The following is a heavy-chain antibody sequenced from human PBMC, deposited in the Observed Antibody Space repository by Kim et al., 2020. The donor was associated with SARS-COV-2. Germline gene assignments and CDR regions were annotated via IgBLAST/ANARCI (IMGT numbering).Heavy chain of an antibody. V-gene: IGHV1-69*01. D-gene: IGHD6-6*01. Sequence: NPAKRFQGRGTITADESTSTAYMELSSLRSEDTAVYYCARGYSSSSLFDYWGQGTLVTVSS. J-gene: IGHJ4*02. CDR3: ARGYSSSSLFDY.